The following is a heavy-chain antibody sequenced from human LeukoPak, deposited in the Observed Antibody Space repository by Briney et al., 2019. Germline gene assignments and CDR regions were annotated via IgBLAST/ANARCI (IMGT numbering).Heavy chain of an antibody. V-gene: IGHV3-21*01. Sequence: GGSLRLSCAASGFTFSSYSMNWVRQAPGKGLEWVSSISGSSSCIYYADSVKGRFTISRDNAKNSLYLQMNSLRAEDTAVYYCAELGITMIGGVWGKGTTVTISS. J-gene: IGHJ6*04. CDR2: ISGSSSCI. D-gene: IGHD3-10*02. CDR1: GFTFSSYS. CDR3: AELGITMIGGV.